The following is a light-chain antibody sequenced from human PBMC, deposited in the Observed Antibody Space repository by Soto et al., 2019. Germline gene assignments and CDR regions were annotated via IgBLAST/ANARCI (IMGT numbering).Light chain of an antibody. CDR3: SAWDDTRNGFV. CDR1: SFNIGDNA. V-gene: IGLV1-36*01. Sequence: QSVLTQPPSVAEAPRQRVTISCSGSSFNIGDNAVNWYQQFPGKAPKLLIYYDDLLPSGVSDRFSGSKSGTSASLVISGLQSDDEAEYYCSAWDDTRNGFVFGTGTKLTVL. J-gene: IGLJ1*01. CDR2: YDD.